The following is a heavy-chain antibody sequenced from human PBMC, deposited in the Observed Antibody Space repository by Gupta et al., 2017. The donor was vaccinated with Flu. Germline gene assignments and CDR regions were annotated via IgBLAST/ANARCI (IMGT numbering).Heavy chain of an antibody. J-gene: IGHJ5*02. CDR2: IYTSGST. CDR3: ARGVTIFGVVTNWFDP. D-gene: IGHD3-3*01. Sequence: QVQLQESGPGLVKPPETLSLTCTVSGGSISSYYCSWIRQPAGKGLEWIGRIYTSGSTNYNPSLKSRVTMSVDTSKNQFSLKLSSVTSADTAVYYCARGVTIFGVVTNWFDPWGQGTLVTGSA. V-gene: IGHV4-4*07. CDR1: GGSISSYY.